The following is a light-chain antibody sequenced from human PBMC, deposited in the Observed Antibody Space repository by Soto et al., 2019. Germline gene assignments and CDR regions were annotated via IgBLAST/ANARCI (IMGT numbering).Light chain of an antibody. V-gene: IGLV2-14*01. CDR3: SSYTTNNTWV. CDR1: SSDVGDYDY. CDR2: EVS. Sequence: QSALTQPASVSGSPGQSITISCTGNSSDVGDYDYVSWYQQHPGKAPKLIIYEVSYRPSGISNRFSGSKSGNTASLIISGLQPEDEADYHCSSYTTNNTWVFGGGTKLTVL. J-gene: IGLJ3*02.